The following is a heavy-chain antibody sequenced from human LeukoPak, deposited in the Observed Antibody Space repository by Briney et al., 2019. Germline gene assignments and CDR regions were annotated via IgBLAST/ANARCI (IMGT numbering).Heavy chain of an antibody. Sequence: SETLSLTCTVSGGSISGTYYWSWIRQPPGKGLEWIGYIYYTGTTDSNPSLKSRVTISLDTSKNQFSLNLSSVTAADTAVYYCARNGGDSDYFDYWGQGTLVTVSS. D-gene: IGHD2-21*01. CDR2: IYYTGTT. CDR1: GGSISGTYY. J-gene: IGHJ4*02. CDR3: ARNGGDSDYFDY. V-gene: IGHV4-59*08.